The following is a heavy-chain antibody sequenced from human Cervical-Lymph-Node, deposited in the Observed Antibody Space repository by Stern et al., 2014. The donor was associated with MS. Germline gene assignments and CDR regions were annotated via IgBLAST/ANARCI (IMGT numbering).Heavy chain of an antibody. V-gene: IGHV3-23*04. CDR3: AKGSSGWPYYLDY. J-gene: IGHJ4*02. D-gene: IGHD6-19*01. Sequence: EVHLVESGGGLVQPGGSLRLSCAASGFTFSNHAMSWVRQAPGKGLEWVSAIGSSGETTYYADSVKGRFTVSRDKSNNTLYLQMNSLRAEDTAIYFCAKGSSGWPYYLDYWGQGALVTVSS. CDR2: IGSSGETT. CDR1: GFTFSNHA.